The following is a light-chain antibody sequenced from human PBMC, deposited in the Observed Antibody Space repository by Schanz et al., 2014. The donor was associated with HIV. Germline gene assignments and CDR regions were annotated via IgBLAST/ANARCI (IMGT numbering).Light chain of an antibody. J-gene: IGLJ2*01. CDR2: EVS. V-gene: IGLV2-14*02. CDR1: SSDVGSYNL. CDR3: SSYAGSKNSVV. Sequence: QSVLTQPASVSGSPGQSITISCTGTSSDVGSYNLVSWYQQHPGKAPKLMISEVSKRPSGVPDRFSGYKSGSTASLTVSGLQAEEEADDGCSSYAGSKNSVVFGGGTKLTVL.